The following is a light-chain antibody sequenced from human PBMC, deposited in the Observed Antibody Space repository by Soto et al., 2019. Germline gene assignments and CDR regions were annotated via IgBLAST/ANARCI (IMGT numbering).Light chain of an antibody. CDR1: QSISSW. CDR3: QHYNSYSEA. CDR2: KAS. J-gene: IGKJ1*01. Sequence: IQMTQAPSTLAASVGVGVTITCRASQSISSWLAWYQQKPGKAPKLLIYKASSLESGVPSRFSGSGSGTEFTLTISSLQPDDFATYYCQHYNSYSEAFGQGTKVDI. V-gene: IGKV1-5*03.